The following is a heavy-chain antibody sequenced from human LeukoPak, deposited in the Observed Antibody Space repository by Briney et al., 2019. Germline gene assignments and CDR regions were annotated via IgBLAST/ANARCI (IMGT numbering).Heavy chain of an antibody. D-gene: IGHD6-6*01. J-gene: IGHJ3*02. CDR2: ISAYNGNT. CDR1: GYTFTSYG. Sequence: GASEKVSCKASGYTFTSYGISWVRQAPGQGLEWMGWISAYNGNTNYAQKLQGRVTMTTDTSTSTAYMELRSLRSDDTAVYYCARDRRQYSSSSGDAFDIWGQGTMVTVSS. V-gene: IGHV1-18*01. CDR3: ARDRRQYSSSSGDAFDI.